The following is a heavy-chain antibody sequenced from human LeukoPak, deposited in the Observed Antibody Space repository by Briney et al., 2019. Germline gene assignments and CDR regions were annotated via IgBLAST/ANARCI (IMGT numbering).Heavy chain of an antibody. CDR3: ARLSCSGGTCYSSRGNFDY. J-gene: IGHJ4*02. CDR2: IIPIFGTA. CDR1: GGTFNSYP. D-gene: IGHD2-15*01. V-gene: IGHV1-69*06. Sequence: GATVKVSCKASGGTFNSYPISWVRQAPGQGLEWMGGIIPIFGTANYAQNFQGRVTITADKFTSTAYMELSSLRSEDTAVYYCARLSCSGGTCYSSRGNFDYWGQGTLVTVSS.